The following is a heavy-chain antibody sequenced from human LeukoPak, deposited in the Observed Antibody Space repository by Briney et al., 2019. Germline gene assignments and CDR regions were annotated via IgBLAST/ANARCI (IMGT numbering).Heavy chain of an antibody. CDR2: ISWDGGST. CDR1: GFTFDDYT. Sequence: TWGVLRLSCAASGFTFDDYTMHWVRQAPGKGLEWVSLISWDGGSTYYADSVKGRFTISRDNSKNPLYLQMNSLRTEDTALYYCAKDIAVAGTGGYYYYYMDVWGKGTTVTISS. CDR3: AKDIAVAGTGGYYYYYMDV. J-gene: IGHJ6*03. V-gene: IGHV3-43*01. D-gene: IGHD6-19*01.